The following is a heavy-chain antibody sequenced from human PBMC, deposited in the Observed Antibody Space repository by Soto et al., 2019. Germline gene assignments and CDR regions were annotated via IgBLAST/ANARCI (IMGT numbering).Heavy chain of an antibody. Sequence: EVQLLESGGGLVQPGGSLRLSCAASGFTFSSYAMSWVRQAPGKGLEWVSAISGSGGSTYYADSVKGRFTISRDNSKTQLYLEMNRLRAEDTAVYYCAKVPEGGWYYFDYWGQGTLVTVSS. V-gene: IGHV3-23*01. CDR3: AKVPEGGWYYFDY. D-gene: IGHD2-15*01. J-gene: IGHJ4*02. CDR1: GFTFSSYA. CDR2: ISGSGGST.